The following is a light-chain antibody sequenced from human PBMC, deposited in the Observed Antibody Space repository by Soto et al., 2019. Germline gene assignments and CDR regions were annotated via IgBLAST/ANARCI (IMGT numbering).Light chain of an antibody. CDR3: QHYYSIPWT. Sequence: DIVMTQSPDSLAVSLGERATINCKSSQSVFSNSNNKNCIAWYQQKSGQPPKLLIYWASSRESWVPDRFSGGGYGTDFTLTISSRQAEDVATYYCQHYYSIPWTFGQGTRVEIK. V-gene: IGKV4-1*01. CDR1: QSVFSNSNNKNC. J-gene: IGKJ1*01. CDR2: WAS.